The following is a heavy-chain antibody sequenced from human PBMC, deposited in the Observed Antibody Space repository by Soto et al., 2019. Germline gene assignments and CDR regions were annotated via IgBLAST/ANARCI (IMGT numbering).Heavy chain of an antibody. V-gene: IGHV3-30*18. Sequence: QVQLVESGGGGVQPGRSLRLSCAASGFTFSNYAMHWVRQAPGKGLEWGAVISYDGRNKYYADSVKGRFTISRDNSKNTLYLQMSSLRAEDTAVYYCVKDGSSGWPYYYGMDVWGQGTTVTVSS. CDR2: ISYDGRNK. D-gene: IGHD6-19*01. CDR1: GFTFSNYA. J-gene: IGHJ6*02. CDR3: VKDGSSGWPYYYGMDV.